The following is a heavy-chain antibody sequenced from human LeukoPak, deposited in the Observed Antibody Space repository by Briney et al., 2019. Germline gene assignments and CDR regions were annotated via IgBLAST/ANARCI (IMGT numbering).Heavy chain of an antibody. CDR2: IYYSGST. D-gene: IGHD6-6*01. Sequence: KPSETLSLTCTVSGGSISSSSYYWGWIRQPPRKGLEWIGSIYYSGSTYYNPSLKSRVTISVDTSKNQFSLKLSSVTAADTAVYYCARLYSGSSDTLSDYWGQGTLVTVSS. V-gene: IGHV4-39*01. CDR1: GGSISSSSYY. CDR3: ARLYSGSSDTLSDY. J-gene: IGHJ4*02.